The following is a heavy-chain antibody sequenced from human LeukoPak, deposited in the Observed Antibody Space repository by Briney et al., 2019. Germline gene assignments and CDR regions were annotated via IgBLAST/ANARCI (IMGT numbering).Heavy chain of an antibody. Sequence: GESLKISCKGSGYSFTSYWIGWVRQMPGKGLEWLGIIYPGDSDTRYSPSFQGQVTISADKSISTAYLQWSSLKASDTAMYYCARQEYYYDSSGYSPVGFDYWGQGTLVTVSS. CDR2: IYPGDSDT. CDR3: ARQEYYYDSSGYSPVGFDY. CDR1: GYSFTSYW. V-gene: IGHV5-51*01. D-gene: IGHD3-22*01. J-gene: IGHJ4*02.